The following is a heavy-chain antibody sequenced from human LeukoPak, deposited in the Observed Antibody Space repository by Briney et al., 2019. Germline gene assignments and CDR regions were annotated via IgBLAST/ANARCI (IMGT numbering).Heavy chain of an antibody. CDR1: GYSISSGYY. CDR2: IYQSGST. D-gene: IGHD4-17*01. Sequence: SETLSLTCAVSGYSISSGYYWGWIRQPPGKGLEWIGSIYQSGSTYYNPSLKSRVTISVDTSKNQFSLKLSSVTAADTAVYYCAREGDYGAYIDYWGQGTLVTVSS. J-gene: IGHJ4*02. V-gene: IGHV4-38-2*02. CDR3: AREGDYGAYIDY.